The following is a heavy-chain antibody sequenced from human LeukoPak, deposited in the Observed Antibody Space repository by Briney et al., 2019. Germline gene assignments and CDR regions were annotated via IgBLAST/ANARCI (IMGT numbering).Heavy chain of an antibody. D-gene: IGHD1-26*01. Sequence: PGGSLRLSCAASGFAFHNYWMSWVRQAPGKGLEWVANIKVDGSETYYADSVEGRFTISRDNAKRSLYLQMNSLRAEDTAVYYCARDGELGSPADAFDIWGQGTMVTVSS. V-gene: IGHV3-7*01. CDR1: GFAFHNYW. CDR2: IKVDGSET. CDR3: ARDGELGSPADAFDI. J-gene: IGHJ3*02.